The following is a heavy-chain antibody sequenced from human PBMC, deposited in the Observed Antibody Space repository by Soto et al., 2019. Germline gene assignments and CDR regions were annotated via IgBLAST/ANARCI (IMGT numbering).Heavy chain of an antibody. V-gene: IGHV1-18*01. CDR3: AREKGPVMVIKGLGIDY. J-gene: IGHJ4*02. Sequence: ASVKVSCKASGYTFTSNGISWVRQAPGQGLEWMGWISAYNGNTNYAQKLQGRVTMTTDTSTSTDYMELRSLRSDDTAVYYCAREKGPVMVIKGLGIDYWGKGTLVTVSS. D-gene: IGHD3-22*01. CDR1: GYTFTSNG. CDR2: ISAYNGNT.